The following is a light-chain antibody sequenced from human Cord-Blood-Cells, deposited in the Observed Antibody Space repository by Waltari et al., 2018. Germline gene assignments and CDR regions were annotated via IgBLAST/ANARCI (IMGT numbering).Light chain of an antibody. J-gene: IGKJ1*01. CDR2: DAS. Sequence: IQISQSPSTLSASLRNRVPITCRASQSISSWLAWYQQKQAKAPKLLIYDASSLESGVPSRFSGSGSGTEFTLTISSLQLDDFATYYCQQYNSYWTFGQGTKVEIK. CDR1: QSISSW. CDR3: QQYNSYWT. V-gene: IGKV1-5*01.